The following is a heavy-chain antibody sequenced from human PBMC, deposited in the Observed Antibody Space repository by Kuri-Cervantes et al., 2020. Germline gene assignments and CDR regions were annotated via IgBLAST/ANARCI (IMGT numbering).Heavy chain of an antibody. D-gene: IGHD5-18*01. J-gene: IGHJ5*02. V-gene: IGHV3-33*07. CDR2: IRCDDGSNK. CDR1: GLTFSRFA. Sequence: GGSLRLSCAASGLTFSRFAMYGVRQAPGKGLEWVAFIRCDDGSNKYHADSVKGRFPISRDNSKNTLYLQMNTLRAEDTAVYYCVRDNNYGFGDWFDPWGQGTLVTVSS. CDR3: VRDNNYGFGDWFDP.